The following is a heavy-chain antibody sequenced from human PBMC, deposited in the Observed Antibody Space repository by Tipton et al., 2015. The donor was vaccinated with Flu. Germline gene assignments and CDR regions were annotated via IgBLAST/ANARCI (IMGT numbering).Heavy chain of an antibody. D-gene: IGHD4-17*01. Sequence: LRLSCTVSGGSISSYYWSWIRQPPGKGLEWIGYIYYSGSTNYNPSLKSRVTISVYTSKNQFSLKLSSVTAADTAVYYCAMGDGDSDYWGQGTLVTVSS. CDR2: IYYSGST. CDR3: AMGDGDSDY. CDR1: GGSISSYY. J-gene: IGHJ4*02. V-gene: IGHV4-59*01.